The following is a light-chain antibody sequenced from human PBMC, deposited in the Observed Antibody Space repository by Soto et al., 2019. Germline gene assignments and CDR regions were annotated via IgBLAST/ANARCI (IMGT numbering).Light chain of an antibody. V-gene: IGKV3-20*01. CDR3: QLYGTSPMCT. Sequence: EIVFTQSPGTLSLSPGERATLSCRASQSVSSNSLAWYLQKPGQAPRLLIYSASSRATGIPDRFSGSGSGTDFTLTISRLEPEDFAVYYCQLYGTSPMCTFGRGTKVDIK. CDR2: SAS. CDR1: QSVSSNS. J-gene: IGKJ2*02.